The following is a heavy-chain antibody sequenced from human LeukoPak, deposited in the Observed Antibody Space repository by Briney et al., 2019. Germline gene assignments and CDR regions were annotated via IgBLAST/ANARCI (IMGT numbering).Heavy chain of an antibody. CDR1: GYTLTELS. Sequence: ASVKVSCKVSGYTLTELSMHWVRQAPGKELEWMGGFDPEDGETIYAQKFQGRVTMTEDTSTDTAYMELSSLRSEDTAVYYCATGRLWYDSSGYYYVDYWGQGTLVTVSS. V-gene: IGHV1-24*01. J-gene: IGHJ4*02. D-gene: IGHD3-22*01. CDR2: FDPEDGET. CDR3: ATGRLWYDSSGYYYVDY.